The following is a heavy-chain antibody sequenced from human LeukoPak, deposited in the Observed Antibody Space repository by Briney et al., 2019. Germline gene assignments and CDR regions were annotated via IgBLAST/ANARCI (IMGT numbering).Heavy chain of an antibody. D-gene: IGHD6-19*01. CDR2: IYYSGRT. Sequence: KPSETLSLTCTVSGHSIGSNTYYWGWIRQPPGKGLEWIGSIYYSGRTYYNPSLESRVTISVDTSKNQFSLKLSSVTAADTAVYYCARHTGGWSPFDYWGQGTLVTVSS. CDR3: ARHTGGWSPFDY. CDR1: GHSIGSNTYY. J-gene: IGHJ4*02. V-gene: IGHV4-39*01.